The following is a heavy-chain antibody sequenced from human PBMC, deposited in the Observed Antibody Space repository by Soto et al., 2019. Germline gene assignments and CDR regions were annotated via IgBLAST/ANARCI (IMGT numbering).Heavy chain of an antibody. CDR1: GFTFTRYS. Sequence: KSGGSLRLSCAASGFTFTRYSMNWVRQAPGKGLEWVSSISSTTNYIYYGDSMKGRFTTSRDNAKNSLYLEMNSLRAEDTAVYYCARESEDLTSNFDYWGQGTLVTVSS. V-gene: IGHV3-21*06. J-gene: IGHJ4*02. CDR2: ISSTTNYI. CDR3: ARESEDLTSNFDY.